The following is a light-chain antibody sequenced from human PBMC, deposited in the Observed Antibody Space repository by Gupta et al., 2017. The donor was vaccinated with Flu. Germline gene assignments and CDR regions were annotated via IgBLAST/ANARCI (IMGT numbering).Light chain of an antibody. CDR1: ALPKKY. Sequence: SYELTQPPSVSLSPGQTARITCSGDALPKKYAYWYQQKSGQAPVLVIDEDRKRPSGIPERFSGSSSGTRATLTISGAQVEDEADYYCYSTDSSGNLFVFGTGTKVTVL. J-gene: IGLJ1*01. CDR2: EDR. CDR3: YSTDSSGNLFV. V-gene: IGLV3-10*01.